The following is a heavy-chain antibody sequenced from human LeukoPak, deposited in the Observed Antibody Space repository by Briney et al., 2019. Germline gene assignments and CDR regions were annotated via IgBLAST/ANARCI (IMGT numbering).Heavy chain of an antibody. Sequence: ASVKVSCKASGYTFTGYYMHWVRQAPGQGLEWMGWINPNSGGTNYAQKLQGRVTMTTDTSTSTAYMELRSLRSDDTAVYYCARVANRFGMIVVVIKVPDAFDIWGQGTMVTVSS. V-gene: IGHV1-2*02. CDR3: ARVANRFGMIVVVIKVPDAFDI. CDR2: INPNSGGT. CDR1: GYTFTGYY. J-gene: IGHJ3*02. D-gene: IGHD3-22*01.